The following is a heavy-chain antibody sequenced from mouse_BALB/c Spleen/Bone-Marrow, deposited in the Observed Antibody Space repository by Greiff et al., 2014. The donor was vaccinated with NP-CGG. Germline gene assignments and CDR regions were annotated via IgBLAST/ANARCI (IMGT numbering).Heavy chain of an antibody. CDR3: ARHHRYAYYFDY. CDR2: IHPNSGNT. V-gene: IGHV1S130*01. J-gene: IGHJ2*01. Sequence: VQLQQSGSVLVRPGASVKLSCQASGYTFTSSWMHWAKQRPGQGLKWIGEIHPNSGNTNYNEKFKGKATLTVGTSSSTAYVDLSSLTAEDSAVYFCARHHRYAYYFDYWGQGTTLTVSS. CDR1: GYTFTSSW. D-gene: IGHD2-14*01.